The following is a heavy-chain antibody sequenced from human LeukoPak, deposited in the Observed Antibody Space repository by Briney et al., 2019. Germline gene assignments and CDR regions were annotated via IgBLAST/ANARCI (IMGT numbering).Heavy chain of an antibody. J-gene: IGHJ4*02. CDR1: GYTFTSYG. Sequence: ASVKVSCKASGYTFTSYGISWVRQAPGQGLEWMGWISAYNGNTNYAQKLQGRVTMPTDTSTSTAYMELRSLRSDDTAVYYCARVGYSFHGDYLSNDYWGQGTLVTVSS. CDR3: ARVGYSFHGDYLSNDY. V-gene: IGHV1-18*01. CDR2: ISAYNGNT. D-gene: IGHD4-17*01.